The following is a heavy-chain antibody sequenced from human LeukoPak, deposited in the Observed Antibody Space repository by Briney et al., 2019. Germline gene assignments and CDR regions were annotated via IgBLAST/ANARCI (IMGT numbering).Heavy chain of an antibody. CDR3: ARLAGRWDPYYFDY. CDR2: ISAYNGIT. CDR1: GYTFTSYG. Sequence: ASVKVSCKASGYTFTSYGISWVRQAPGQGLEWMGWISAYNGITNYAQKLQGRVTMTTDTSTSTAYMELRSLRSDDTAVYYCARLAGRWDPYYFDYWGQGTLVTVSS. D-gene: IGHD1-26*01. V-gene: IGHV1-18*01. J-gene: IGHJ4*02.